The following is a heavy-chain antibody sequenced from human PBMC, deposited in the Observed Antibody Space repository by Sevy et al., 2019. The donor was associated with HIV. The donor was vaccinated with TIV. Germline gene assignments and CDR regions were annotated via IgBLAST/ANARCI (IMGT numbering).Heavy chain of an antibody. V-gene: IGHV3-9*03. CDR2: ISWNSGSI. D-gene: IGHD3-10*01. CDR3: AKGGGSHYYYYMDV. CDR1: GFTFDDYA. J-gene: IGHJ6*03. Sequence: GGSLRLSCAASGFTFDDYAMHWVRQAPGKGLEWVSGISWNSGSIGYADSVKGRFTISRDNAKNSLYLQMNSLRAEDMALYYCAKGGGSHYYYYMDVWGKGTTVTVSS.